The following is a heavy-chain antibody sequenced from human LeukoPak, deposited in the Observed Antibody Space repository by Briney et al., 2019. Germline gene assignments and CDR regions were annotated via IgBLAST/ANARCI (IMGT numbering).Heavy chain of an antibody. CDR2: IYYSGST. CDR1: GGSISSYY. CDR3: ASRVVVISLDAFDI. Sequence: SETLSLTCTVSGGSISSYYWSWIRQPPGKGLEWIGYIYYSGSTNYNPSLKSRVTISVDTSKNQFSLKLSSVTAADTAVYYCASRVVVISLDAFDIWGQGTMVTVSS. J-gene: IGHJ3*02. V-gene: IGHV4-59*08. D-gene: IGHD3-22*01.